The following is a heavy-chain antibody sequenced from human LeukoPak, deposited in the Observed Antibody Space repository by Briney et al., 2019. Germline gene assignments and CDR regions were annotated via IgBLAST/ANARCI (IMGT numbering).Heavy chain of an antibody. J-gene: IGHJ4*02. CDR1: GYTFTGYY. D-gene: IGHD3-9*01. V-gene: IGHV1-2*02. CDR3: ARDLDYDILTGTLCY. CDR2: INPNSGGT. Sequence: GASVKVSCKASGYTFTGYYMHWVRQAPGQGLEWMGWINPNSGGTNYAQKFQGRVTMTRDTSISTAYMELSRLRSDDTAVYYCARDLDYDILTGTLCYWGQGTLVTVSS.